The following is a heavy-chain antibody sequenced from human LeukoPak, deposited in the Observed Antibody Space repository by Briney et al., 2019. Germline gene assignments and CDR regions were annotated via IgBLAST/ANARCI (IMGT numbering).Heavy chain of an antibody. Sequence: SETLSLTCTVSGGSISSYYWSWIRQPPGKGLEWIGYIYYSGSTNYNPSLKSRVTISVDTSKNQFSLKLSSVTAANTAVYYCARATSSWSQHAFDIWGRGTMVTVSS. D-gene: IGHD6-13*01. V-gene: IGHV4-59*01. CDR3: ARATSSWSQHAFDI. CDR1: GGSISSYY. J-gene: IGHJ3*02. CDR2: IYYSGST.